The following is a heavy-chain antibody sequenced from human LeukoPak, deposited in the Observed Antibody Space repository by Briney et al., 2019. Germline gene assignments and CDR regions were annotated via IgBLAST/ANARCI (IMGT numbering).Heavy chain of an antibody. D-gene: IGHD5-12*01. CDR3: AREGYSGYDVDY. CDR1: GGSISSYY. CDR2: IYTSGST. J-gene: IGHJ4*02. Sequence: SETLSLTCTVSGGSISSYYWSWIRQPAGKGLEWIVRIYTSGSTNYNPSLESRVTMSVDTSKNQFSLKLRSVTAADTAVYYCAREGYSGYDVDYWGQGTLVTVSS. V-gene: IGHV4-4*07.